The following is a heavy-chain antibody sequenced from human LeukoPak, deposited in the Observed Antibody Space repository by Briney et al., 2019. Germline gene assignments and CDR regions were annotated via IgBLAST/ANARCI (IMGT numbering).Heavy chain of an antibody. CDR2: VIRDGSFT. V-gene: IGHV3-74*01. J-gene: IGHJ4*02. CDR3: VRDGDDFNFDY. D-gene: IGHD5-24*01. CDR1: GSTFRGYW. Sequence: GGSLRLSCAASGSTFRGYWMHWVRQAPGKGLEWVSRVIRDGSFTNYADSVKGRFTISRDNAKNTLYLQMGSLRAEDTAVYFCVRDGDDFNFDYWGQGSLVTVSS.